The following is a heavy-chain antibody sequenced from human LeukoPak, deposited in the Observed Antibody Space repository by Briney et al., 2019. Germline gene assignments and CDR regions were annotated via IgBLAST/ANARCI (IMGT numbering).Heavy chain of an antibody. D-gene: IGHD1-1*01. CDR3: AIHEPQHPERPGWFDP. CDR1: GGSISSSSYY. J-gene: IGHJ5*02. CDR2: IYYSGST. V-gene: IGHV4-39*01. Sequence: PSETLSLTCTVSGGSISSSSYYWGWIRQPPGKGLEWIGSIYYSGSTYYNPSLKSRVTISVDTSKNQFSLKLSSVTAADTAVYYCAIHEPQHPERPGWFDPWGQGTLVTVSS.